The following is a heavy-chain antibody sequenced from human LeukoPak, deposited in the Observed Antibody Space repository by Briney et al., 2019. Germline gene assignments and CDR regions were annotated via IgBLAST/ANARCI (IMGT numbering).Heavy chain of an antibody. CDR2: ITTTVGDT. V-gene: IGHV3-23*01. Sequence: GGSLRLSCVASGFTFTDYAMTWVRQPPGRRLEWVSTITTTVGDTHYADSVKGRFTVSRDDSKGTLFLQMNSLRAEDTGVYYCAKGGKWDVTPFDYWGQGTLVTVSS. J-gene: IGHJ4*02. CDR3: AKGGKWDVTPFDY. CDR1: GFTFTDYA. D-gene: IGHD1-26*01.